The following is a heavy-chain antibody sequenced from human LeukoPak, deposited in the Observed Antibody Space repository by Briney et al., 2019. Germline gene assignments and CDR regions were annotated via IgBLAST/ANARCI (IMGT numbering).Heavy chain of an antibody. CDR1: GGSVSSGSYY. V-gene: IGHV4-61*01. J-gene: IGHJ3*02. D-gene: IGHD3-10*01. CDR3: ARKDPSGTYGAFDI. CDR2: IYYSGST. Sequence: KASETLSLTCTVSGGSVSSGSYYWSRIRQPPGKGLEWIGYIYYSGSTNYNPSLKSRVTISVDTSKNQFSLKLSSVTAADTAVYYCARKDPSGTYGAFDIWGQGTMVTVSS.